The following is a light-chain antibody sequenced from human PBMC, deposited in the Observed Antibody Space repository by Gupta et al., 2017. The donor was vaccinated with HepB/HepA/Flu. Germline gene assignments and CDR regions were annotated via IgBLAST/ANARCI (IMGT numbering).Light chain of an antibody. CDR2: KAS. J-gene: IGKJ4*01. CDR1: QSISNW. CDR3: QQYNSYLT. Sequence: DIQMTQSPSTLSASVGDRVTITCRASQSISNWLAWYQQKPGKAPKVLIYKASTLESGVPSRFSGSGSGTEFTLTISSLQPDDFATYYCQQYNSYLTFGGGTKVEIK. V-gene: IGKV1-5*03.